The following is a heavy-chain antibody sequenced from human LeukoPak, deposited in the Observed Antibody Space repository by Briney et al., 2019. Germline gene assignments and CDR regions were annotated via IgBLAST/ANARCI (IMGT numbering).Heavy chain of an antibody. D-gene: IGHD3-22*01. Sequence: GGSLRLSCAASGFTFSSYSMNWVRQAPGKGLEWVSSISSSSSYIYYADSVKGRFTISRDNAKNSLYLQMNSLRAEDTAVYYCARDKIVGYDSSGYPHWGQGTLVTVSS. CDR1: GFTFSSYS. J-gene: IGHJ4*02. CDR3: ARDKIVGYDSSGYPH. CDR2: ISSSSSYI. V-gene: IGHV3-21*01.